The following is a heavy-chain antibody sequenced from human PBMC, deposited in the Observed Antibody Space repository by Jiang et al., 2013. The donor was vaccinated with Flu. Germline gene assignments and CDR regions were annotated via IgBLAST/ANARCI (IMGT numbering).Heavy chain of an antibody. D-gene: IGHD5-12*01. Sequence: KPTQTLTLTCTFSGFSLNSGVGVGLDPSAPGKALEWLALLYWDDAKWYSPSLKSRLTITKDTSKNHVVLTMTNMDPVDTATYYCVRSGYTMFNYWGQGTLVTVSS. J-gene: IGHJ4*02. CDR2: LYWDDAK. V-gene: IGHV2-5*02. CDR3: VRSGYTMFNY. CDR1: GFSLNSGVG.